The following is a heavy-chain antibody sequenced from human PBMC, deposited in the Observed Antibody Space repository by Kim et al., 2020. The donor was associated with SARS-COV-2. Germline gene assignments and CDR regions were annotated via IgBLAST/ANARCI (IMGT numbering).Heavy chain of an antibody. CDR3: AKHRGAAAGVDY. CDR1: EFTFDDYA. D-gene: IGHD6-13*01. Sequence: GGSLRLSCAASEFTFDDYAMHWVRQAPGKGLEWVSGISWNSGSIGYADSVKGRFTISRDNAKNSLYLQMNSLRAEDTALYYCAKHRGAAAGVDYWGQGTL. CDR2: ISWNSGSI. V-gene: IGHV3-9*01. J-gene: IGHJ4*02.